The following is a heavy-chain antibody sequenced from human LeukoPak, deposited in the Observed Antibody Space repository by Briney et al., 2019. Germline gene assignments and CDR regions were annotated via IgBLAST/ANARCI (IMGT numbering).Heavy chain of an antibody. CDR1: GFTFSRYS. CDR2: ISSSSSYI. Sequence: GGSLRLSCVVYGFTFSRYSMNWVRQAPGKGLEWVSSISSSSSYIYYADSVKGRFTISRDNAKNSLYLQMNSLRAEDTAVYYCARDNGLLWFGENSYYYYGMDVWGQGTTVTVSS. J-gene: IGHJ6*02. D-gene: IGHD3-10*01. V-gene: IGHV3-21*01. CDR3: ARDNGLLWFGENSYYYYGMDV.